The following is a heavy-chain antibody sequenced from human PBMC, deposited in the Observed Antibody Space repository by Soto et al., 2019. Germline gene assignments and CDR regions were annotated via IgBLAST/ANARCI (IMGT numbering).Heavy chain of an antibody. CDR2: IKQDGSEK. CDR3: ARDESYDILNGYYTPQRFHY. V-gene: IGHV3-7*01. CDR1: GFTFSSYW. J-gene: IGHJ4*02. Sequence: GSLRLSCAVSGFTFSSYWMSWVRQAPGKGLEWVANIKQDGSEKYYVDSVNGRFTISRDNAKNSLYLQMNSLRAEDTAVYYCARDESYDILNGYYTPQRFHYWGEGSMVTVSS. D-gene: IGHD3-9*01.